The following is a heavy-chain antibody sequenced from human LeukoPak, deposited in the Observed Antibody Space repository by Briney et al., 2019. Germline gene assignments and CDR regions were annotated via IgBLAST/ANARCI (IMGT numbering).Heavy chain of an antibody. J-gene: IGHJ4*02. V-gene: IGHV5-51*01. CDR3: ARLNSIYDSSGYLDY. D-gene: IGHD3-22*01. CDR2: IYPGDSDT. Sequence: GESLKISCKGSGYSFTSYWIGWVRQMPGKGLAWMGIIYPGDSDTRYSPSFQGQVTISADKSISTAYLQWSSLKASDTAMYYCARLNSIYDSSGYLDYWGQGTLVTVSS. CDR1: GYSFTSYW.